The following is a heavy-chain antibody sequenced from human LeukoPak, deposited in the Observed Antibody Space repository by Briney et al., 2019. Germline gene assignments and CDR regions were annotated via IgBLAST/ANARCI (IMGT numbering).Heavy chain of an antibody. CDR3: ARSYGDYGSFDY. Sequence: ASVKVSCKASGGTFSSYAISWVRQAPGQGLEWMGRIIPIFGIANYAQEFQGRVTITADKSTSTAYMELSSLRSEDTAVYYCARSYGDYGSFDYWGQGTLVTVSS. J-gene: IGHJ4*02. D-gene: IGHD4-17*01. CDR1: GGTFSSYA. CDR2: IIPIFGIA. V-gene: IGHV1-69*04.